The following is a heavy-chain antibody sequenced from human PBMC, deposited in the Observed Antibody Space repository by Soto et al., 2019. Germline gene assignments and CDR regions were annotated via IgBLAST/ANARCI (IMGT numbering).Heavy chain of an antibody. J-gene: IGHJ4*02. D-gene: IGHD5-18*01. V-gene: IGHV4-34*01. CDR3: ARAPADTAMACFDS. CDR2: INHSGST. CDR1: GGSFSGYY. Sequence: QVQLQQWGAGLLKPSETLSLTCAVYGGSFSGYYWSWIRQPPGKGLEWIGEINHSGSTNYNPSLKSRVTISVDTSKNQFSLKLSSVTAADTAVYYCARAPADTAMACFDSWGQGTLVTVSS.